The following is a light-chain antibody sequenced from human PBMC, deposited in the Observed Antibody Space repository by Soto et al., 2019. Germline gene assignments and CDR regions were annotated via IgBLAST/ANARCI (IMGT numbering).Light chain of an antibody. CDR3: QQSHGIPYT. Sequence: DIKMTQSPSSLSASVGDRVTITCRASQTISTYLNWYQQKPGKAPKLLIYAASSLQSGVPSRFSGSGSGTDFTLTISSLQPEDFVIYYCQQSHGIPYTFGQGTKLEIK. CDR1: QTISTY. V-gene: IGKV1-39*01. J-gene: IGKJ2*01. CDR2: AAS.